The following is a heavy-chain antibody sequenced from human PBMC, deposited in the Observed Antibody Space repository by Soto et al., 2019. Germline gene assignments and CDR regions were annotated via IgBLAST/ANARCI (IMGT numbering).Heavy chain of an antibody. CDR1: GFTFSGSA. V-gene: IGHV3-73*02. Sequence: EVQLVESGGGLVRPGGSLKLSCVASGFTFSGSAMHWVRQASGKGLQWVGRIRSKANSYATSYDASVKGRFTISRDDSKNTAYLQMNSLKTEDTAMYYCTRRYFYDSSGYYMDDYWGQGTLVTVSS. CDR3: TRRYFYDSSGYYMDDY. J-gene: IGHJ4*02. CDR2: IRSKANSYAT. D-gene: IGHD3-22*01.